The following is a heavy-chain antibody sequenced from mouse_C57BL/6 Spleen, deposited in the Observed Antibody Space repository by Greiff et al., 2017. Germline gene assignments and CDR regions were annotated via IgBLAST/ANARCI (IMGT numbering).Heavy chain of an antibody. J-gene: IGHJ1*03. Sequence: EVMLVESGGGLVKPGGSLKLSCAASGFTFSSYTMSWVRQTPEKRLEWVATISGGGGNTYYPDSVKGRFTISRDNAKNTPYLQMSSLRSEDTALYYCARHQGVYYGSSYWDFDVWGTGTTGTVSS. D-gene: IGHD1-1*01. CDR2: ISGGGGNT. CDR1: GFTFSSYT. V-gene: IGHV5-9*01. CDR3: ARHQGVYYGSSYWDFDV.